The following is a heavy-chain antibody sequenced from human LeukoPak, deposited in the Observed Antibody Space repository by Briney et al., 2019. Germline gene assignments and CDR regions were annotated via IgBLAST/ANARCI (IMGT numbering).Heavy chain of an antibody. J-gene: IGHJ4*02. Sequence: SETLSLTCTVSGGSISSSSYFWGWIRQPPGKGLEWIGSVYYSGSTHYNPSLKSRVTISIDTSKNQVSLKLNSVTAADTAVYYCASFYDSSGYYSKGYWGQGTLVTVSS. CDR1: GGSISSSSYF. CDR2: VYYSGST. CDR3: ASFYDSSGYYSKGY. D-gene: IGHD3-22*01. V-gene: IGHV4-39*07.